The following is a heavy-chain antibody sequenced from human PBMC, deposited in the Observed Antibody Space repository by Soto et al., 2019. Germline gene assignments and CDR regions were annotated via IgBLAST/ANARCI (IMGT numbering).Heavy chain of an antibody. Sequence: GGSLRLSCAASGFTFSTYSMNWVRQSPGKGLEWVSSISGSGNYTHYADFLRGRFTISRDNAKTSLYLQMNSLRAEDTAVYYCAREGINNYNEYYFDSWGQGTVVTVSS. D-gene: IGHD4-4*01. J-gene: IGHJ4*02. CDR1: GFTFSTYS. CDR2: ISGSGNYT. V-gene: IGHV3-21*01. CDR3: AREGINNYNEYYFDS.